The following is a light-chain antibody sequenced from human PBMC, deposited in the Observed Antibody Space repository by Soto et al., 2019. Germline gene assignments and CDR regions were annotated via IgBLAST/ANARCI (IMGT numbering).Light chain of an antibody. J-gene: IGKJ3*01. Sequence: EVVLTQSPATLSLSPGDRATLSCRASLSVNTYLAWYQQIPGQAPRLLVYDSSNRAPGIPGRFCGSGSGSDFTLTISSLEPEDFAVYYCQERYSWLPLFIFGPGSRVDIK. CDR3: QERYSWLPLFI. V-gene: IGKV3-11*01. CDR1: LSVNTY. CDR2: DSS.